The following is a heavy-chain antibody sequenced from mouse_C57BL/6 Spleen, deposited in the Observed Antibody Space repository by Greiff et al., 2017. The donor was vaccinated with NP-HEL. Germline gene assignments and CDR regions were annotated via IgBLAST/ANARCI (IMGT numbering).Heavy chain of an antibody. D-gene: IGHD1-1*01. CDR2: INPGSGGT. CDR1: GYAFTNYL. Sequence: VHLVESGAELARPGTSVKVSCKASGYAFTNYLIEWVKQRPGQGLEWIGVINPGSGGTNYNEKFKGKATLTADKSSSTAYMQLRSLTSEDSAVDVSARDYYGSISAVAPWGQGTLVTVSA. J-gene: IGHJ3*01. CDR3: ARDYYGSISAVAP. V-gene: IGHV1-54*01.